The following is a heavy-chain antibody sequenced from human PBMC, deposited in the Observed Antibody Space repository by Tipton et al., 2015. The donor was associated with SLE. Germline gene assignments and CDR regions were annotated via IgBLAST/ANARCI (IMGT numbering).Heavy chain of an antibody. CDR2: ITRRGKT. V-gene: IGHV4-34*09. Sequence: TLSLTCAVHDGSLSNYYWSWFRRPPGRGLEWIGEITRRGKTNYNPSLKSRVTISLDTSKNQFSLKLNSVTAADTAVYYCARSTDQNWFDPWGRGTLVTVSS. D-gene: IGHD2-2*01. CDR1: DGSLSNYY. CDR3: ARSTDQNWFDP. J-gene: IGHJ5*02.